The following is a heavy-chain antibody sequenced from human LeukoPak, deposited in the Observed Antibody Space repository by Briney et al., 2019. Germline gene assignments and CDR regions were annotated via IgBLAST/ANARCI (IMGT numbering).Heavy chain of an antibody. CDR3: ARDLNWGGYVKYYFDY. Sequence: ASVKVSCKASGYTFTSYAMNWVRQAPGQGLEWMGWINTNTGNPTYAQGFTGRFVFSLDTSVSTAYLQISSLKAEDTAVYYCARDLNWGGYVKYYFDYWGQGTLVTVSS. CDR2: INTNTGNP. CDR1: GYTFTSYA. V-gene: IGHV7-4-1*02. D-gene: IGHD5-12*01. J-gene: IGHJ4*02.